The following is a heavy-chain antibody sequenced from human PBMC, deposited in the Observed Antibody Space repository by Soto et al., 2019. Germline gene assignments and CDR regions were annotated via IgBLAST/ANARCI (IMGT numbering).Heavy chain of an antibody. J-gene: IGHJ5*02. CDR2: INPGDAGT. D-gene: IGHD2-2*01. CDR1: GYVFTKYY. V-gene: IGHV1-46*03. CDR3: TSHCSMKCSDWVDP. Sequence: GASVKVSCKASGYVFTKYYIHWVRQAPGQGLQWMGIINPGDAGTYYAQKFQGRITLTRDTSTSTVYMELNSLRSDDTAIYYCTSHCSMKCSDWVDPWGQGTLVTVSS.